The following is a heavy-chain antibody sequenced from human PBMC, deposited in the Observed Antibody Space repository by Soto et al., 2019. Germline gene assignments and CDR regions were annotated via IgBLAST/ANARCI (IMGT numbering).Heavy chain of an antibody. J-gene: IGHJ4*02. CDR1: GFTFSDYY. V-gene: IGHV3-11*01. CDR2: ISSSGSTI. Sequence: GGSLRLSCAAPGFTFSDYYMSWIRQAPGKGLEWVSYISSSGSTIYFADSVKGRFTISRDNAKNSLYLQMNSLRAEDTAVYYCARTPQYYYDSSGPGYWGQGXLVTVYS. D-gene: IGHD3-22*01. CDR3: ARTPQYYYDSSGPGY.